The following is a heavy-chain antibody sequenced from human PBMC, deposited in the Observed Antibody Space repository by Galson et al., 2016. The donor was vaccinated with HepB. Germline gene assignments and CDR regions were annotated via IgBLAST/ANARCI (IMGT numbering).Heavy chain of an antibody. J-gene: IGHJ4*02. CDR2: ISYTGNT. V-gene: IGHV4-59*01. CDR1: SGSMISGYY. CDR3: VRDGWGSSHFEY. Sequence: SETLSLTCTVFSGSMISGYYWSWIRQPPGKRLEWIGFISYTGNTNYNPSLESRGTISVDTSKNQLSLRLISVTAADTAVYFCVRDGWGSSHFEYWGQGTLVTVSS. D-gene: IGHD3-10*01.